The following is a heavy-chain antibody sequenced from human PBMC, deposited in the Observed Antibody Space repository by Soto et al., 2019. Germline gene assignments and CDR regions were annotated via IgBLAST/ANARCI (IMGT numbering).Heavy chain of an antibody. CDR1: GFTFSNAW. V-gene: IGHV3-15*07. Sequence: EVQLVESGGGLVKPGGSLRLSCAASGFTFSNAWMNWVRQAPGKGLEWVGRIKSKTDGGTTDYAAPVKGRFTISRDDSKNTLYLQMNSLKTEDTAVYYCTTPLWFGEFDFDYWGQGTLVTVSS. D-gene: IGHD3-10*01. CDR2: IKSKTDGGTT. J-gene: IGHJ4*02. CDR3: TTPLWFGEFDFDY.